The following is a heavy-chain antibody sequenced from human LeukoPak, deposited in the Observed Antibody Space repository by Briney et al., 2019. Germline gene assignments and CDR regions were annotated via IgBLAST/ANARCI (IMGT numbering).Heavy chain of an antibody. CDR3: ARDGANKVRGVHYYYMDV. CDR2: INPNSGGT. J-gene: IGHJ6*03. Sequence: ASVKVSCKASGYTFTGYYMHWVRQAPGQGVEWMGRINPNSGGTNYAQKFQGRVTMTRDTSIGTAYMELSNLRSDDTAVYYCARDGANKVRGVHYYYMDVRGKGTTVTVSS. D-gene: IGHD3-10*01. V-gene: IGHV1-2*06. CDR1: GYTFTGYY.